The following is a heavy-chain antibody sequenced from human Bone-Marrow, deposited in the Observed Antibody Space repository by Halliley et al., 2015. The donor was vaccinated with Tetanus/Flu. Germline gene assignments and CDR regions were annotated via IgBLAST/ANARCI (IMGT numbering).Heavy chain of an antibody. CDR3: AKRPLMAADGAFDY. Sequence: SGFTFSSFAMSWVRQAPGKGLEWISTITGSGGTTYYADSVKGRFTISRDNSKNTLYLHMNSLRAEDTAVYYCAKRPLMAADGAFDYWGPGTLVTVSS. CDR1: GFTFSSFA. CDR2: ITGSGGTT. D-gene: IGHD6-13*01. J-gene: IGHJ4*02. V-gene: IGHV3-23*01.